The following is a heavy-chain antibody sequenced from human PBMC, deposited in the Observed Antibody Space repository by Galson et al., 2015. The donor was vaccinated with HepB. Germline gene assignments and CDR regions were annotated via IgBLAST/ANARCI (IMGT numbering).Heavy chain of an antibody. V-gene: IGHV3-30-3*01. Sequence: SLRLSCAASGFTFSSYAMHWVRQAPGKGLEWVAVISYDGSNKYYADSVKGRFTISRDNSKNTLYLQMNSLRAEDTAVYYCARGRRCCSSTSCYTEPGDAFDIWGQGTMVTVSS. CDR3: ARGRRCCSSTSCYTEPGDAFDI. CDR1: GFTFSSYA. CDR2: ISYDGSNK. D-gene: IGHD2-2*02. J-gene: IGHJ3*02.